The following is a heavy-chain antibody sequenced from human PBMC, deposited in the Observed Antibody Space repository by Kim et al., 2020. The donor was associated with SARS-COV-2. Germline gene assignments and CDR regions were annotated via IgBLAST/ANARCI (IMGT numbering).Heavy chain of an antibody. J-gene: IGHJ5*02. Sequence: GGSLRLSCAASGFTFSSYDMHWVRQATGKGLEWVSAIGTAGDTYYPGAVKGRFTISRENAKNSLYLQMNSPRAGDTAVYYCARGRWYYDLWSGYKGGEYCFDPWGQGPLVTVSS. CDR2: IGTAGDT. CDR3: ARGRWYYDLWSGYKGGEYCFDP. D-gene: IGHD3-3*01. V-gene: IGHV3-13*01. CDR1: GFTFSSYD.